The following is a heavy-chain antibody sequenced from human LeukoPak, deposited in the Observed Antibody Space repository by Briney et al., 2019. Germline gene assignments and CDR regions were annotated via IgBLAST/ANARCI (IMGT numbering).Heavy chain of an antibody. Sequence: PGGSLRLSCAASGFTFSSYAMHWVRQAPGKGLEWVAFVQYEGNNKYYADSVKGRFTVSRDNSKNTLYLQMNSLRAEDTAVYYCVKGFSGTYYDYWGQGTLVTVSS. CDR3: VKGFSGTYYDY. CDR2: VQYEGNNK. CDR1: GFTFSSYA. J-gene: IGHJ4*02. D-gene: IGHD1-26*01. V-gene: IGHV3-30*02.